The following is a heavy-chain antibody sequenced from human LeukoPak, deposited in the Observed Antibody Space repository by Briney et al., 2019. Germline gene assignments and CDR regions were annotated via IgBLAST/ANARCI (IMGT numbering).Heavy chain of an antibody. CDR3: AKGFWKQPFDY. CDR2: ISWNSGSI. J-gene: IGHJ4*02. D-gene: IGHD3-3*01. CDR1: GFTFDDYA. Sequence: PGRSLRLSCAASGFTFDDYAMYWVRQAPGKGLEWVSGISWNSGSIGYADSVKGRFTISRDNAKNSLYLQMNSLRAEDTALYYCAKGFWKQPFDYWGQGTLVTVSS. V-gene: IGHV3-9*01.